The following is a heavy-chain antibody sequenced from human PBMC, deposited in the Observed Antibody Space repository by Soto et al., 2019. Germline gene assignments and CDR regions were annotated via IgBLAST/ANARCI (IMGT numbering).Heavy chain of an antibody. CDR3: AGGYSYGYGYFDY. J-gene: IGHJ4*02. CDR2: ISSSSSYI. Sequence: GGSLILSCAASGFTFSSYSMNWVRQAPGKGLEWVSSISSSSSYIYYADSVKGRFTISRDNAKNSLYLQMNRLRVEYTAVYYCAGGYSYGYGYFDYWGQGTLVTVSS. D-gene: IGHD5-18*01. CDR1: GFTFSSYS. V-gene: IGHV3-21*01.